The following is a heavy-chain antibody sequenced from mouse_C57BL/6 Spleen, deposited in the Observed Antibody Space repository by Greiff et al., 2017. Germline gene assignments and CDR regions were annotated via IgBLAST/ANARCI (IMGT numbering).Heavy chain of an antibody. CDR3: ARRLPRHWYFDV. J-gene: IGHJ1*03. CDR1: GYSITSGYD. CDR2: ISYSGST. V-gene: IGHV3-1*01. D-gene: IGHD2-2*01. Sequence: EVKLVESGPGLVKPSQSLSLTCTVTGYSITSGYDWHWIRHFPGNKLEWMGYISYSGSTNYNPSLKSRISITHDTSKNHFFLKLNSVTTEDTATYYCARRLPRHWYFDVWGTGTTVTVSS.